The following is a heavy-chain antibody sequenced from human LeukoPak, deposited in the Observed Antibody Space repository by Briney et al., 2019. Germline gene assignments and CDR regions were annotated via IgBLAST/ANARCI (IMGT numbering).Heavy chain of an antibody. V-gene: IGHV4-34*01. Sequence: SETLSLTCAVYGGSFSGYYWSWLRQPPGKGLEWIGEINHSGSTNYNPSLKSRVTISVDTSKNQFSLKLSSVTAADTAVYYCARGVSSGWYGPWGQGTMVTASS. CDR3: ARGVSSGWYGP. J-gene: IGHJ3*01. CDR1: GGSFSGYY. CDR2: INHSGST. D-gene: IGHD6-19*01.